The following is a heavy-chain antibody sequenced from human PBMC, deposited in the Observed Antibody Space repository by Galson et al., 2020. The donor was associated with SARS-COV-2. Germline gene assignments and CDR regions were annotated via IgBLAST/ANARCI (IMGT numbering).Heavy chain of an antibody. CDR3: ASPRLYSSGWYSLDY. J-gene: IGHJ4*02. CDR1: GYSFTSYW. CDR2: IYPGDSDT. Sequence: GESLKISCKGSGYSFTSYWIGWVRQRPGKGLEWMGIIYPGDSDTRYSPSFQGQVTISADKSISTAYLQWSSLKASDTAMYYCASPRLYSSGWYSLDYWGQGTLVTVSS. D-gene: IGHD6-19*01. V-gene: IGHV5-51*01.